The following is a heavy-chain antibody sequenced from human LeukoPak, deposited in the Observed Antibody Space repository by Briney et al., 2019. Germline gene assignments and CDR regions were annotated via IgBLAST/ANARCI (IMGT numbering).Heavy chain of an antibody. V-gene: IGHV3-48*04. J-gene: IGHJ4*02. Sequence: GGSLRLSCAASGFTFSSYAMSWVRQAPGKGLEGVSYISSSGSTIYYADSVKGRFTISRDNAKNSLYLQMNSLRAEDTAVYYCAKTADILTGYGTGGPIDYWGQGTLVTVSS. CDR1: GFTFSSYA. D-gene: IGHD3-9*01. CDR2: ISSSGSTI. CDR3: AKTADILTGYGTGGPIDY.